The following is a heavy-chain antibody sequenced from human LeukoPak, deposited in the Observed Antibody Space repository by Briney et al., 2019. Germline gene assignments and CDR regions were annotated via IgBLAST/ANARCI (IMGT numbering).Heavy chain of an antibody. V-gene: IGHV1-24*01. CDR2: FDPEDGET. CDR1: GYTLTELS. Sequence: ASVKVSCKVSGYTLTELSMHWVRQAPGKGLVWMGGFDPEDGETIYAQKFQGRVTMTEDTSTDTAYMELSSLRSEDTAVYYCATDPHCSSTSCSSYWGQGTLVTVSS. D-gene: IGHD2-2*01. CDR3: ATDPHCSSTSCSSY. J-gene: IGHJ4*02.